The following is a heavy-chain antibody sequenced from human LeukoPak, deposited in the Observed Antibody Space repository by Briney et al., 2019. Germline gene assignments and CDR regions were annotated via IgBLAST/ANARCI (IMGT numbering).Heavy chain of an antibody. D-gene: IGHD6-13*01. CDR2: INPNSGGT. CDR1: GYTFTGYY. V-gene: IGHV1-2*02. CDR3: ARGSSPRYYYYYMDV. J-gene: IGHJ6*03. Sequence: ASVTVSCKASGYTFTGYYMHWVRQAPGQGLEWMGWINPNSGGTNYAQKFQGRVTMTRDTSISTAYMELSRLRSDDTAVYYCARGSSPRYYYYYMDVWGKGTTVTVSS.